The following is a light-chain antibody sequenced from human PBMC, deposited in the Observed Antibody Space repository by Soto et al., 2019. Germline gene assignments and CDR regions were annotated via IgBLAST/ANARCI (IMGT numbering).Light chain of an antibody. CDR3: QQSSRWPPIT. V-gene: IGKV3-11*01. CDR1: QSVKTF. J-gene: IGKJ5*01. CDR2: AAS. Sequence: EIVLTQSPATLSLSPGERATLSCRASQSVKTFLLWYQHRPGQAPRVLIYAASHRASGIRARFRGSGSGTDFTLTISSLETEDAGIYYCQQSSRWPPITFGQGTRMEV.